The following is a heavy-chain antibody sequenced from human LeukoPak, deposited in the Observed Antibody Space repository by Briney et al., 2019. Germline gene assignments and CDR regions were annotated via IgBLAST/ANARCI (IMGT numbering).Heavy chain of an antibody. CDR2: ISSSSSYI. J-gene: IGHJ6*03. CDR1: GFTFSSYS. V-gene: IGHV3-21*01. CDR3: ARGLELGIDYYYYYYMDV. Sequence: PGGSLRLSCAASGFTFSSYSMNWVRQAPGKGLEWVSSISSSSSYIYYADSVKGRFTISRDNAKNSLYLQMNSLRAEDTAVYYCARGLELGIDYYYYYYMDVWGKGTTATVSS. D-gene: IGHD7-27*01.